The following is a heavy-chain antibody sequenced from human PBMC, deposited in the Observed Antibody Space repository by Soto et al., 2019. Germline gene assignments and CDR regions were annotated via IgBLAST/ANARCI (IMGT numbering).Heavy chain of an antibody. D-gene: IGHD5-18*01. J-gene: IGHJ3*02. CDR2: ISGSSGST. Sequence: PGGSLRLSCAASGFNFSDYYMSWIRQAPGKGLEWVSSISGSSGSTYYADSVKGRFTISRDNSKNTLYLQMNSLRAEDTAVYYCANRLTGYSYGIGYFDMWGQGTMVTVSS. V-gene: IGHV3-23*01. CDR3: ANRLTGYSYGIGYFDM. CDR1: GFNFSDYY.